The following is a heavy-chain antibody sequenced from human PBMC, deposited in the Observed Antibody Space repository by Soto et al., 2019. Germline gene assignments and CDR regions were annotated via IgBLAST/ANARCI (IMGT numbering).Heavy chain of an antibody. D-gene: IGHD6-13*01. V-gene: IGHV4-34*01. Sequence: SETLSLTCAVYGGSFSGYYWSWIRQPPGRGLEWIGEINHSGSTNYNPSLKSRVTISVDTSKNQFSLKLSSVTAADTAVYYCARGRQQLVNFDYWGQGTLVTVSS. CDR3: ARGRQQLVNFDY. CDR1: GGSFSGYY. CDR2: INHSGST. J-gene: IGHJ4*02.